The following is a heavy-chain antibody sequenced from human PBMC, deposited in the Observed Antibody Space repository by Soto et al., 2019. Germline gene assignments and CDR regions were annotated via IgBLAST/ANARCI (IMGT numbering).Heavy chain of an antibody. Sequence: GGSLKLSCAASGFSFSNFAMSWVRQAPGKGLEWVSSIGGGSEKIYYSDSVKGRFTISRDNSKNTLYLQMNSLRAEDTALFFCARIFGAYDYFDFWGQGTPVTVSS. CDR1: GFSFSNFA. J-gene: IGHJ4*02. CDR3: ARIFGAYDYFDF. V-gene: IGHV3-23*01. CDR2: IGGGSEKI. D-gene: IGHD3-3*01.